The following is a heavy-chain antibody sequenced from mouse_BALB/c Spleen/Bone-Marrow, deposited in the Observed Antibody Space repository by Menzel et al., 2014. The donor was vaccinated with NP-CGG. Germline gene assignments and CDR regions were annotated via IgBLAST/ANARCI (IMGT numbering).Heavy chain of an antibody. CDR3: ARRGHGFAWFAY. J-gene: IGHJ3*01. Sequence: QVQLKQSGTGLMKPGASVKISCKATGYTFSSYWIEWVNQRPGHGLEWIGEILPGSGSTNYNEKFKGKATFTADTSSNTAYMQLSSLTSEDSAVYYCARRGHGFAWFAYWGQGTLVTVSA. CDR1: GYTFSSYW. CDR2: ILPGSGST. V-gene: IGHV1-9*01. D-gene: IGHD1-2*01.